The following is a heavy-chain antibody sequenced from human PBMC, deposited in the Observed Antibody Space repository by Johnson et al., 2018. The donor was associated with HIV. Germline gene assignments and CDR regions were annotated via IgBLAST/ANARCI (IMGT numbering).Heavy chain of an antibody. CDR1: GFTFSSYW. V-gene: IGHV3-7*01. D-gene: IGHD3-3*01. Sequence: VQLVESGGGLVQPGWSLRLSCAASGFTFSSYWMSWVRQAPGKGLEWVANIKQDGSEKYYVDSVKGRFTISRDNAKNSLYLQMNSLRAEDTAVYYCAREREIFGVVTEDAFDIWGQGTMVTVSS. J-gene: IGHJ3*02. CDR2: IKQDGSEK. CDR3: AREREIFGVVTEDAFDI.